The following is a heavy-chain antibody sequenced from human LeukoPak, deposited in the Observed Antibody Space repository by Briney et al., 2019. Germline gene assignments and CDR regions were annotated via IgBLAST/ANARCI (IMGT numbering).Heavy chain of an antibody. CDR2: MNPNSGNT. Sequence: ASVRVSCKASGYTFTSYDINWVRQATGQGLEWMGWMNPNSGNTGYAQKFQGRVTMTRNTSISTAYMELSSLRSEDTAVYYCARVQYYYDYIDDWGQGTLVTVSS. J-gene: IGHJ4*02. CDR1: GYTFTSYD. D-gene: IGHD3-22*01. CDR3: ARVQYYYDYIDD. V-gene: IGHV1-8*01.